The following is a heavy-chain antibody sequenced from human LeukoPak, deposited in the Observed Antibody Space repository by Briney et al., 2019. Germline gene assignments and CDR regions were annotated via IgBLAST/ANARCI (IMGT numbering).Heavy chain of an antibody. Sequence: SETLSLTCTVSGYSISSTYYWGWIRQPPGKGLEWVGSVFHSGNTYYNPSLKIRLTISADTSKNHLSLTLTSVTAADTAVYYCARDRSVGVLPAPPFDFWGQGTLVTVSS. CDR3: ARDRSVGVLPAPPFDF. J-gene: IGHJ4*02. CDR2: VFHSGNT. V-gene: IGHV4-38-2*02. CDR1: GYSISSTYY. D-gene: IGHD6-6*01.